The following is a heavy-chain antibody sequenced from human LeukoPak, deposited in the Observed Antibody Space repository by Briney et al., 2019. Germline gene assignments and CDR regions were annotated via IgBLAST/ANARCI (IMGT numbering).Heavy chain of an antibody. CDR1: GGSISSSSYY. Sequence: KPSETLSLTCTVSGGSISSSSYYWGWIRQPPGKGLEWIGSIYYSGSTYYNPSLKSRVTISVDTSKNQFSLKLSSVTAADTAVYYCARRDIYSSSSGAFDYWGQGTLVTVSS. D-gene: IGHD6-6*01. J-gene: IGHJ4*02. CDR2: IYYSGST. V-gene: IGHV4-39*01. CDR3: ARRDIYSSSSGAFDY.